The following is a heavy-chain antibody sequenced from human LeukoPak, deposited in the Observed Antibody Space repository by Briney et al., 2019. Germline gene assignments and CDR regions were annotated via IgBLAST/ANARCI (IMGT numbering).Heavy chain of an antibody. CDR3: ARDWGYYYDSSGYYPDDAFDI. Sequence: ASVKVSCKASGYTFTSYYMHWVRQAPGQGLEWMGIISPSGGSTSYAQKFQGRVTMTRDTSTSTVYMELSSLRSEDTAVYYCARDWGYYYDSSGYYPDDAFDIWGQGTMVTVSS. V-gene: IGHV1-46*01. CDR2: ISPSGGST. J-gene: IGHJ3*02. D-gene: IGHD3-22*01. CDR1: GYTFTSYY.